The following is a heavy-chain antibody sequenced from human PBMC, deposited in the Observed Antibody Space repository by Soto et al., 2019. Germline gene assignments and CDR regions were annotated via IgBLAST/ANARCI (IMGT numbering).Heavy chain of an antibody. J-gene: IGHJ4*02. CDR2: ISWNSGSI. CDR1: GFTFDDYA. D-gene: IGHD3-10*01. CDR3: ACAGPGDDPLIDY. V-gene: IGHV3-9*01. Sequence: GGSLRLSCAASGFTFDDYAMHWVRQAPGKGLEWVSGISWNSGSIGYADSVKGRFTISRDNAKNSLYLQMNSLRAEDTALYYCACAGPGDDPLIDYWGQGTLVTVSS.